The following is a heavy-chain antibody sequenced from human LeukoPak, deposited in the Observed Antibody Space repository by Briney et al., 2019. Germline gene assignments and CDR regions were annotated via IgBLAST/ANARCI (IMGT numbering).Heavy chain of an antibody. CDR3: ARKAYCGGDCYSFDY. V-gene: IGHV4-34*01. Sequence: SETLSLTCAVYGGSFSDYYWSWIRQPPGKGLEWIGEINHSGSTNYNTSLKSRVTISLDASKNQFSLKLSSVTAADTAVYYCARKAYCGGDCYSFDYWGQGTLVTVSS. D-gene: IGHD2-21*02. J-gene: IGHJ4*02. CDR2: INHSGST. CDR1: GGSFSDYY.